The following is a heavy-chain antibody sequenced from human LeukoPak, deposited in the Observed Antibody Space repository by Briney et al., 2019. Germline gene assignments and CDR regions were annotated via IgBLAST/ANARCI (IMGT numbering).Heavy chain of an antibody. CDR2: MYNTGST. CDR3: ARDNGGDYWYSDI. Sequence: PETLSLTCTVSGASISTYYWSWIRQPAGKGLEWIGRMYNTGSTNCNPSLKSRVTMSVDTSKNQLSLRLSSVTAADTAVYYCARDNGGDYWYSDIWGRGTLVTVSS. J-gene: IGHJ2*01. D-gene: IGHD2-21*01. V-gene: IGHV4-4*07. CDR1: GASISTYY.